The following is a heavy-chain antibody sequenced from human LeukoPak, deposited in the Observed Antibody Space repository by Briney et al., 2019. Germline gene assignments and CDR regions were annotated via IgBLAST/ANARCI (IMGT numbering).Heavy chain of an antibody. D-gene: IGHD1-26*01. CDR3: ARVGKGSDPRNYFDY. CDR1: GYDFTDYW. CDR2: IYAGDSET. J-gene: IGHJ4*02. Sequence: GESLKISCEGSGYDFTDYWIAWVRQLPGKGLEYMGVIYAGDSETRYSPSFQGQVTMSADKSISIAYLQWSGLKASDTAMYYCARVGKGSDPRNYFDYWGQGTLVTVSS. V-gene: IGHV5-51*01.